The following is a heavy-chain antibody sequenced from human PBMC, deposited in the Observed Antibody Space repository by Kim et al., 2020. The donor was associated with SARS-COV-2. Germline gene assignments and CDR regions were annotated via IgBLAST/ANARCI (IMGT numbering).Heavy chain of an antibody. J-gene: IGHJ4*02. CDR1: GFTSSDYG. CDR3: TTGTRY. V-gene: IGHV3-7*05. Sequence: GGSLRLSCAASGFTSSDYGMNWVRQAPGKGLEWVANMNQHGSEKRYVDSVKGRFTISRDNAKNSLYLQMNTLGAEDTALYYCTTGTRYWGQGALDTVSS. CDR2: MNQHGSEK.